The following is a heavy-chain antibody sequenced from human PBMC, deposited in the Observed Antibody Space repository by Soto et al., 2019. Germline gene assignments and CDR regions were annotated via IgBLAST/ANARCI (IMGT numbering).Heavy chain of an antibody. Sequence: EVQLVESGGGLIQPGGSLRLSCAASGFTVSSNYMSWVRQAPGKGLEWVSVIYSGGSTYYADSVKGRFTISRDNSKNTLYLQMNSLRAEDTAVYYCARHYSSGWYGLDYYYYYGMDVWGQGTTVTVSS. CDR2: IYSGGST. CDR1: GFTVSSNY. D-gene: IGHD6-19*01. V-gene: IGHV3-53*01. J-gene: IGHJ6*02. CDR3: ARHYSSGWYGLDYYYYYGMDV.